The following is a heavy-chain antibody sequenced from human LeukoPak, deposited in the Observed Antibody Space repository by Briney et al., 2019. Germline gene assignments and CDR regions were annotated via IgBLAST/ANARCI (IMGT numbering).Heavy chain of an antibody. CDR2: IYGSDDKT. V-gene: IGHV3-23*01. CDR1: GFTFSNYA. CDR3: AKTRGYYDA. D-gene: IGHD2-15*01. J-gene: IGHJ5*02. Sequence: PGGSLRLSCVASGFTFSNYAMSWVRQAPGKGLELVSGIYGSDDKTVYGDAVKGRFTISRDNSRNTLYLQMNSLRADDTAVYYCAKTRGYYDAWGQGALVTVSS.